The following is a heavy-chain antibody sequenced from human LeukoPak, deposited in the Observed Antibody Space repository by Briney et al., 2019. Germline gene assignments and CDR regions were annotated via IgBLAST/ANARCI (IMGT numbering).Heavy chain of an antibody. Sequence: GGSLRLSCAASGFTFSSYGMHWVRQAPGKGLEWVAVISYDGSNKYYADSVKGRFTISRDNSKNTLYLQMNSLRAEDTAVYYCAKTPSYYYDSSGFYSPFDYWGQGTLVTVSS. J-gene: IGHJ4*02. V-gene: IGHV3-30*18. CDR2: ISYDGSNK. D-gene: IGHD3-22*01. CDR1: GFTFSSYG. CDR3: AKTPSYYYDSSGFYSPFDY.